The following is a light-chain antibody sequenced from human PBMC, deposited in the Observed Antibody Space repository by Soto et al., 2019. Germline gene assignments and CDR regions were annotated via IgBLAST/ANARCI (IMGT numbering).Light chain of an antibody. Sequence: EIVLTQSPATLSLSPGERATLSCRASQSVSSSLAWYQQKPGQAPRLLVYDASNGATGIPARFSGSGSGTDFTLTISSLESEDFAVYYCQQRSSWPPTFGGGTKV. J-gene: IGKJ4*01. CDR1: QSVSSS. V-gene: IGKV3-11*01. CDR2: DAS. CDR3: QQRSSWPPT.